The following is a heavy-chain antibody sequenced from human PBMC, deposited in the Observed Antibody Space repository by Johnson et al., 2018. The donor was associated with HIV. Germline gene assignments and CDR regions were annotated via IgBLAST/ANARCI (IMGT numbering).Heavy chain of an antibody. CDR3: TAHYRNAFDI. D-gene: IGHD1-26*01. V-gene: IGHV3-30*04. CDR2: ISYDGSNK. J-gene: IGHJ3*02. CDR1: GFTFSSYA. Sequence: QVQLVESGGGVVQPGRSLRLSCAASGFTFSSYAMHWVRQAPGKGLEWVAVISYDGSNKYYADSVKGRFTISRDNSKNTLFVQMNSLKTEDTALYYCTAHYRNAFDIWGQGTMVTVSS.